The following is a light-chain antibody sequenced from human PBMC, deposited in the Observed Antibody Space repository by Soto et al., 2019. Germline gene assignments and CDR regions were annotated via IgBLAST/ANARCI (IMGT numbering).Light chain of an antibody. CDR2: DAS. CDR1: QSVSSY. CDR3: QHRMNWPLT. Sequence: EFVLTQSPGTLSLSPGERATLSCRASQSVSSYLLWYQQKPGQAPRLLIYDASNRASGTPARFSGSGSETDFTLTISSLEPEDFAVYYCQHRMNWPLTFGQGTRLEI. J-gene: IGKJ5*01. V-gene: IGKV3-11*01.